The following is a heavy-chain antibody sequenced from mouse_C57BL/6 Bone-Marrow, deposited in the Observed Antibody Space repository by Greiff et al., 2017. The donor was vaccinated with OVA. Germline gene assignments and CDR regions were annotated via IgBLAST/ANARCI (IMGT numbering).Heavy chain of an antibody. D-gene: IGHD1-3*01. CDR1: GFTFSSYG. J-gene: IGHJ2*01. CDR2: ISSGGSYT. Sequence: EVKLVESGGDLVKPGGSLKLSCAASGFTFSSYGMSWVRQTPDKRLEWVATISSGGSYTYYPDSVKGRFIISRDNAKNTLYLQMSSLKSEDTAMYYCARHLYAYYFDYWGQGTTLTVSS. V-gene: IGHV5-6*01. CDR3: ARHLYAYYFDY.